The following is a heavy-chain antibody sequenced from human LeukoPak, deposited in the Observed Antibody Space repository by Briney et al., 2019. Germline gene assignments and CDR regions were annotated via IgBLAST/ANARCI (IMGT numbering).Heavy chain of an antibody. CDR1: GLTFITFA. V-gene: IGHV3-23*01. CDR3: AKDRGY. CDR2: IRANGGDT. Sequence: GGSLRLSCVASGLTFITFAMSWVRQAPGKGLEWVSAIRANGGDTYYADSVKGRFTISRDNSKNTLYLQMNSLRAEDTAIYYCAKDRGYWGQGTLVTVSS. J-gene: IGHJ4*02.